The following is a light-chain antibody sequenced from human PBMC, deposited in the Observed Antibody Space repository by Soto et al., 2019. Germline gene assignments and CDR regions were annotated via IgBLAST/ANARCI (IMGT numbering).Light chain of an antibody. Sequence: QSVLTQPPSASGTPGQRVTISCSGSSSNIGSNNVNWYQQLPGTAPKLLNNSNNQRPSGVPDRFSGSKSGTSASLAISGLQCEDEADYYCAAWDDSLNGYVFGTGTKLTVL. CDR3: AAWDDSLNGYV. CDR2: SNN. V-gene: IGLV1-44*01. J-gene: IGLJ1*01. CDR1: SSNIGSNN.